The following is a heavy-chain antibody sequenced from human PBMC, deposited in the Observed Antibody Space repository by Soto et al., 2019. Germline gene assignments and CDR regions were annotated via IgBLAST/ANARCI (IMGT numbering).Heavy chain of an antibody. CDR2: IYYSGRT. CDR1: GESISSSSYY. V-gene: IGHV4-39*01. Sequence: SETLSLTCIVSGESISSSSYYWGWIRQPPGKGLEWIGSIYYSGRTYYNPSFKSRVTISIDTSKNQFSLKLSSVTATNTAVYYCARQRTTVVTQAYFDHWGQGALVTVSS. J-gene: IGHJ4*02. CDR3: ARQRTTVVTQAYFDH. D-gene: IGHD2-21*02.